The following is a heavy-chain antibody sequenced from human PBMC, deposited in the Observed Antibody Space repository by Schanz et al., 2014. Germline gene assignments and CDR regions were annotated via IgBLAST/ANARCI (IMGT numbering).Heavy chain of an antibody. CDR1: GDTFRSYT. J-gene: IGHJ4*02. CDR3: ARTGYDPSLTH. CDR2: IIPITGIT. Sequence: QVPLVQSVAEVKKPGSSVKVSCKASGDTFRSYTINWVRHAPGQGLEWMGRIIPITGITNYAQKFQGRVTFTADKSTSTAFLEVNSLRSEDTAVYYCARTGYDPSLTHWGQGTLVTVSS. D-gene: IGHD5-12*01. V-gene: IGHV1-69*02.